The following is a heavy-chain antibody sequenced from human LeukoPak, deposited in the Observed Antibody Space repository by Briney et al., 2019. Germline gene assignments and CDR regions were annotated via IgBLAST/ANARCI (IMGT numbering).Heavy chain of an antibody. V-gene: IGHV3-21*01. J-gene: IGHJ5*02. CDR3: ARAARIVVVPAATDSNNWFDP. CDR1: GFTFSSYS. CDR2: ISSSSSYI. D-gene: IGHD2-2*01. Sequence: GGSLRLSCAASGFTFSSYSMNWVRQAPGKGLEWVSSISSSSSYIYYADSVKGRFTISRDNAKNSLYLQMNSLRAEDTAVYYCARAARIVVVPAATDSNNWFDPWGQGTLVTVSS.